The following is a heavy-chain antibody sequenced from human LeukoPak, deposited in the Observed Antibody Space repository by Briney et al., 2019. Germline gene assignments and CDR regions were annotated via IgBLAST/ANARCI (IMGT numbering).Heavy chain of an antibody. CDR2: INGDGSST. V-gene: IGHV3-74*01. CDR3: LRDYGAVGTTNAFDI. Sequence: GGSLRLSCAASGFTFSRYWMHWVRQAPGEGLVWVSRINGDGSSTSYADFVKGRFTISRDNAKNTLYLQMNSLRVEDTAVYYCLRDYGAVGTTNAFDIWGQGTMVTVSS. D-gene: IGHD1-14*01. J-gene: IGHJ3*02. CDR1: GFTFSRYW.